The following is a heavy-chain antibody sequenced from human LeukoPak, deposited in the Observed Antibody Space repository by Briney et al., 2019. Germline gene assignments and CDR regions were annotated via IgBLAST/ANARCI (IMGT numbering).Heavy chain of an antibody. D-gene: IGHD3-10*01. CDR2: IKQDGSEK. Sequence: GGSLRLSCAASGFTFSSYWMSWVRQAPGKGLEWVANIKQDGSEKYYADSVKGRFTISRDNSKNTLYLQVNNLRAEDTAVYYCAKDHSGRYYGGFDYWGQGTLVTVSS. V-gene: IGHV3-7*01. J-gene: IGHJ4*02. CDR3: AKDHSGRYYGGFDY. CDR1: GFTFSSYW.